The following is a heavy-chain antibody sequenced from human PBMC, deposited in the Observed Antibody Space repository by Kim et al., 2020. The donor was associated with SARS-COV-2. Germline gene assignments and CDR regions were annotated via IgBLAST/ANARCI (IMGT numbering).Heavy chain of an antibody. Sequence: SETLSLTCAVYGGSFSGYYWSWIRQPPGKGLEWIGEINHSGSTNYNPSLKIRVTISVDTSKNQFSLKLSSVTAADTAVYYCARNFVVVPAATRITIYRTRREDGMDVWGQGTTVTVSS. J-gene: IGHJ6*02. V-gene: IGHV4-34*01. D-gene: IGHD2-2*01. CDR1: GGSFSGYY. CDR3: ARNFVVVPAATRITIYRTRREDGMDV. CDR2: INHSGST.